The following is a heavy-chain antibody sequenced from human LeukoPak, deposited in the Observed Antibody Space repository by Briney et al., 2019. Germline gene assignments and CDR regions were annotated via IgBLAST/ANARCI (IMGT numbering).Heavy chain of an antibody. CDR2: INPNSGGT. CDR1: GYTFTGYY. D-gene: IGHD1-26*01. V-gene: IGHV1-2*02. J-gene: IGHJ3*02. CDR3: ARVILGLLDAFDI. Sequence: ASVKVSCKASGYTFTGYYMHWVRQAPGQGLEWMGWINPNSGGTNYAQKFQGRVTMARDTSISTAYMELSRLRSDDTAVYYCARVILGLLDAFDIWGQGTVVTVSS.